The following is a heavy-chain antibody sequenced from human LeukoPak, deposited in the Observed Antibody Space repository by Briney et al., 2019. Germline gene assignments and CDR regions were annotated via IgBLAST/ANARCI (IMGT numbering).Heavy chain of an antibody. CDR3: ARDPTGSSGYYYATDY. V-gene: IGHV1-18*01. CDR1: GYSFISYG. CDR2: ISAYNGNT. D-gene: IGHD3-22*01. J-gene: IGHJ4*02. Sequence: EASVTVSCKASGYSFISYGITWVRQAPGQGLEWMGWISAYNGNTNYAQKVQGRVNMTTDTSTSTAYMELRSLRSDDTAVYYCARDPTGSSGYYYATDYWGQGTLVTVSS.